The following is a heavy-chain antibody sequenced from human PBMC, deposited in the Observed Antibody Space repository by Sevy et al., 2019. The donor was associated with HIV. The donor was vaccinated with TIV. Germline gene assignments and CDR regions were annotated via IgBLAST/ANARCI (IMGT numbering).Heavy chain of an antibody. J-gene: IGHJ4*02. CDR1: GYTFAAYY. Sequence: ASVKVSCKTSGYTFAAYYIHWVRQAPGQGLEWLGWIYPNGGDTTYAQKFQGRVTVTMVTSFNTVYMELSRLRSDDTAVYYCARGKREEWLLYLDNWGQGTLVTVSS. CDR2: IYPNGGDT. V-gene: IGHV1-2*02. CDR3: ARGKREEWLLYLDN. D-gene: IGHD3-3*01.